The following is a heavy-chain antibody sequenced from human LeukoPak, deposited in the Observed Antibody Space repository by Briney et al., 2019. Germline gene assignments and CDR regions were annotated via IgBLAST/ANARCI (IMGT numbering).Heavy chain of an antibody. V-gene: IGHV3-53*01. Sequence: PGGSLRLSCAASGFTVSGNYMSWVRQAPGKGLEWVSVIYSGGSTYYADSVKGRFTISRDISKNTLYLQMNSLRAEDTAVYYCARDPGMIGIGFDPWGQGTLVTVSS. CDR3: ARDPGMIGIGFDP. CDR2: IYSGGST. J-gene: IGHJ5*02. CDR1: GFTVSGNY. D-gene: IGHD3-22*01.